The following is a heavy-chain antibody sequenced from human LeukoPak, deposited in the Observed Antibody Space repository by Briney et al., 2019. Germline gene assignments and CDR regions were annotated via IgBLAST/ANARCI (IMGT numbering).Heavy chain of an antibody. CDR1: GGSFSGYY. V-gene: IGHV4-34*01. J-gene: IGHJ3*02. D-gene: IGHD3-22*01. CDR2: INHRGST. Sequence: XVXGGSFSGYYWXWVRQPPGKGLEXIGEINHRGSTNNNPSLTSRVTISVDTSKNQFSLKLSSVTAADTAVYYCARFSLGYDAFDIWGQGTMVTVSS. CDR3: ARFSLGYDAFDI.